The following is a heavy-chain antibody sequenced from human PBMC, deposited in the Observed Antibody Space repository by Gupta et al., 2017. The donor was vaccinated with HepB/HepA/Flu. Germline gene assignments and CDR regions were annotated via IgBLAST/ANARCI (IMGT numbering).Heavy chain of an antibody. Sequence: QEQLVQSGAEVKTPGASVKVSCKASGYTFTDRYLHWVRQAPGQGLEWMGWINPYSGDTNYAQRFQGRVTLTRDTSISTAYMEMSRLGSDDTAVFYCARGSTYDYTEIDDWGQGTLVTVSS. J-gene: IGHJ4*02. CDR2: INPYSGDT. CDR1: GYTFTDRY. D-gene: IGHD4-4*01. CDR3: ARGSTYDYTEIDD. V-gene: IGHV1-2*02.